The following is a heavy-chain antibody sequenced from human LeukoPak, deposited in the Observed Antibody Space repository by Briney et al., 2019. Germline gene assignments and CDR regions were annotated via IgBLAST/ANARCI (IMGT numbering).Heavy chain of an antibody. CDR2: IYYSGST. V-gene: IGHV4-61*01. CDR1: GGSVSSVSYY. J-gene: IGHJ3*02. Sequence: SETLSLTCTVSGGSVSSVSYYWSWIRQPPGKGLEWVGYIYYSGSTNYNPSLKSRFTISVDTSKNQFSLKLTSVTAADTAMYYCAREEGYPDAFDIWGQGTMVTVSS. D-gene: IGHD5-12*01. CDR3: AREEGYPDAFDI.